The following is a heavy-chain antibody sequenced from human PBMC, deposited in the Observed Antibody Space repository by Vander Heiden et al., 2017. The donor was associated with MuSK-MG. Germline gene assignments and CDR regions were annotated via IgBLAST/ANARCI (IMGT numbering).Heavy chain of an antibody. CDR2: IYTSGST. CDR1: ISSYY. V-gene: IGHV4-4*07. J-gene: IGHJ3*02. Sequence: ISSYYWSWIRQPAGKGLEWIGRIYTSGSTNYNPSPKSRVTMSVDTSKNQFSLKLSSVTAADTAVYYCARDCSSTSCIDAFDIWGQGTMVTVSS. D-gene: IGHD2-2*01. CDR3: ARDCSSTSCIDAFDI.